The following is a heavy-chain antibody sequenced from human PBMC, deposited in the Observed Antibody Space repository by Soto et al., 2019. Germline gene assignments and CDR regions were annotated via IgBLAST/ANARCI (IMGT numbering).Heavy chain of an antibody. Sequence: EVQLVESGGGLVQPGGSLRLSCAASGFTFSSYWMSWVRQAPGKGLELVANIKQVGSEKYYVDSVKGRFTISRDNAKNSLYLQMNSLRVEDEAVYYCARAGLLRRDDAFDIWGKGTMVTVSS. CDR1: GFTFSSYW. D-gene: IGHD1-26*01. V-gene: IGHV3-7*01. CDR2: IKQVGSEK. J-gene: IGHJ3*02. CDR3: ARAGLLRRDDAFDI.